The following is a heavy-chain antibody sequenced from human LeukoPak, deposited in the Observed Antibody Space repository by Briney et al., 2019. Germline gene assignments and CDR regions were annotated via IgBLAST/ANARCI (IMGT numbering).Heavy chain of an antibody. Sequence: GASVKVSCKASGYTFTGYYMHWVRQAPGQGLEWMGWINPNSGGTNYAQKFQGRVTMTRDTSISTAYMELSRLRSDDTAVYYCARGSGLLWFGELGAPLDMDVWGRGTTVTVSS. CDR1: GYTFTGYY. CDR2: INPNSGGT. J-gene: IGHJ6*03. CDR3: ARGSGLLWFGELGAPLDMDV. D-gene: IGHD3-10*01. V-gene: IGHV1-2*02.